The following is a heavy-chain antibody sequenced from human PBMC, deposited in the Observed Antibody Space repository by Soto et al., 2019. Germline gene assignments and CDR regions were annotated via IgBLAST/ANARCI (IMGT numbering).Heavy chain of an antibody. D-gene: IGHD1-1*01. J-gene: IGHJ4*02. CDR2: MSNSGST. Sequence: SETLSLTCTVSGGSISSHHWSWIRQPPGKGLERIGYMSNSGSTNYNPSLKSRVTISVDTSKSQFSLKLNSVTAADTAIYYCAKGSTRPDHWGQGTLVTVSS. V-gene: IGHV4-59*11. CDR1: GGSISSHH. CDR3: AKGSTRPDH.